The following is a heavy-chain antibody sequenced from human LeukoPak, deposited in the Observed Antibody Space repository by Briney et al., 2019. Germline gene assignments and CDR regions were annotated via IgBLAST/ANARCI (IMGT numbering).Heavy chain of an antibody. D-gene: IGHD5-24*01. J-gene: IGHJ4*02. CDR2: IKQDGSEK. CDR1: GFTFSSYA. V-gene: IGHV3-7*01. CDR3: ARDGDGYRTRDLDY. Sequence: GGSLRLSCAASGFTFSSYAMSWVRQAPGKGLEWVANIKQDGSEKYYVDSVKGRFTISRDNAKNSLYLQMNSLRAEDTAVYYCARDGDGYRTRDLDYWGQGTLVTVSS.